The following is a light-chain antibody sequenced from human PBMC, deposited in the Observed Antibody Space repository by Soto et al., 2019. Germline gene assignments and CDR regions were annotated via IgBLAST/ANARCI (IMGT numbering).Light chain of an antibody. Sequence: EIVLTQSPGTLSLSPGERATLSCRASQSVSSNLAWYQQKPGQAPRLLIYGASTRATGIPARFSGSGSGTDYIVTISSLQSEDSAVYYCQQYYNWPLTFGQGTRLEI. V-gene: IGKV3-15*01. J-gene: IGKJ5*01. CDR3: QQYYNWPLT. CDR2: GAS. CDR1: QSVSSN.